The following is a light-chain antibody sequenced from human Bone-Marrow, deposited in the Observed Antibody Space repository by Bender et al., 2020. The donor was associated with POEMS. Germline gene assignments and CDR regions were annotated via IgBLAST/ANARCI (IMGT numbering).Light chain of an antibody. CDR1: ALSKKY. CDR2: EDS. V-gene: IGLV3-10*01. Sequence: SYELTQPPSVSVSPGQTARITCSGDALSKKYAYWYQQKSGQAPVLIVYEDSKRLSGIPDRFSGSSSGTMATLTISGAQVEDEGDYYYYSTDSGGIYRVFGGGTKLTVL. CDR3: YSTDSGGIYRV. J-gene: IGLJ2*01.